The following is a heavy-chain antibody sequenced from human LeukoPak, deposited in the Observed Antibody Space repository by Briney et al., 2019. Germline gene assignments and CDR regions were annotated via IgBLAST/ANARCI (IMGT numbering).Heavy chain of an antibody. CDR2: ISYDGSNK. CDR3: AKDRRGSGWYGGFDS. V-gene: IGHV3-30*04. Sequence: GGSLRLSCAASGFTFSSYAMHWVRQAPGKGLEWVAVISYDGSNKYYADSVKGRFTISRDNSKNTLYLQMNSLRAEDTAVYYCAKDRRGSGWYGGFDSWGQGMLVTVS. D-gene: IGHD6-19*01. J-gene: IGHJ4*02. CDR1: GFTFSSYA.